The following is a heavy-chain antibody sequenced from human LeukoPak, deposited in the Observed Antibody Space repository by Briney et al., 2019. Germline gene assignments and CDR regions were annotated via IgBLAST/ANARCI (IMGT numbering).Heavy chain of an antibody. D-gene: IGHD4-11*01. J-gene: IGHJ4*02. Sequence: GATVKISCKVSVYTFTDYYMHWVQQAPGKGLEWMGRIIPILGIANYAQKFQGRVTITADKSTSTAYMELSSLRSEDTAVYYCARADHYSHYFDYWGQGTLVTVSS. V-gene: IGHV1-69*04. CDR3: ARADHYSHYFDY. CDR2: IIPILGIA. CDR1: VYTFTDYY.